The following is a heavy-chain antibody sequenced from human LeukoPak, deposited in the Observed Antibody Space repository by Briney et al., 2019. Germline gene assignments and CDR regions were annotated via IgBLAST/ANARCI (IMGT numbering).Heavy chain of an antibody. D-gene: IGHD3-10*01. CDR3: ARCPEVRGVIITRFDP. CDR1: GGTFSSYA. Sequence: WASVKVSCKASGGTFSSYAISWVRQAPGQGLEWMGGIIPIFGTANYAQKFQGRVTITADESTSTAYMELSSLRSGDTAVYYCARCPEVRGVIITRFDPWGQGTLVTVSS. V-gene: IGHV1-69*13. J-gene: IGHJ5*02. CDR2: IIPIFGTA.